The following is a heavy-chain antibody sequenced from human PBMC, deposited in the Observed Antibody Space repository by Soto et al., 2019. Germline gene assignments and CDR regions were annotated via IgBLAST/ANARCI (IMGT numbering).Heavy chain of an antibody. D-gene: IGHD2-8*02. Sequence: SETLSLTCTVSGASITGSFFWSWIRQPAGEGLEWIGRFSLSGTTNYNPSLRSRVTMSADVSKNQFSLRLTSVTAADTALYYCARGMTPPGAPAWYYFDSWGQGTLVTVSS. J-gene: IGHJ4*02. CDR3: ARGMTPPGAPAWYYFDS. CDR1: GASITGSFF. CDR2: FSLSGTT. V-gene: IGHV4-4*07.